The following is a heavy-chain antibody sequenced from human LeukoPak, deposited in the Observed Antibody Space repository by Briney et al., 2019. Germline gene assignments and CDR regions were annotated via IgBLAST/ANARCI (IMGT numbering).Heavy chain of an antibody. CDR2: ISGSGGST. V-gene: IGHV3-23*01. J-gene: IGHJ4*02. CDR1: GFTFSSYA. D-gene: IGHD3-10*01. Sequence: GGSLRLSCAASGFTFSSYAMSWVRQAPGKGLEWVSAISGSGGSTYYADSVKGRFTISRDNSKNTLYLQMNSLRAEDTAVYYCAKDFTPVGSYYPFDYWGQGTLVTVSS. CDR3: AKDFTPVGSYYPFDY.